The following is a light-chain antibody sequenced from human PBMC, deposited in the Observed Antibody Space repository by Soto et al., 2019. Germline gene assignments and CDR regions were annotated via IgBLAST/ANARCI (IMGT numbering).Light chain of an antibody. CDR1: QSVDGKY. J-gene: IGKJ5*01. CDR3: QQFGSSLIS. CDR2: GAS. V-gene: IGKV3-20*01. Sequence: EIVLTQSPGTLSLSPGERATLSCRASQSVDGKYLAWYQQKPGQAPRLLIYGASKRATGIPDRFGGSGSGTDFTLTVTRLEPEDFAVYFCQQFGSSLISFGQGTRLE.